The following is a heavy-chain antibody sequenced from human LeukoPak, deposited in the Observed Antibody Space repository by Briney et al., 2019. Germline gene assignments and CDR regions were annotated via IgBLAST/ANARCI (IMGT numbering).Heavy chain of an antibody. J-gene: IGHJ4*02. CDR2: IYSGGST. V-gene: IGHV3-66*01. D-gene: IGHD3-22*01. CDR3: ARDTYYYDSSGHYVDY. CDR1: GFTVSRNY. Sequence: GGSLRLSCAASGFTVSRNYMSWVRQAPGKGLEWVSVIYSGGSTYYADSVKGRFTISRDNSKNTLYLQMNSLRAEDTAVYYCARDTYYYDSSGHYVDYWGQGTLVTVSS.